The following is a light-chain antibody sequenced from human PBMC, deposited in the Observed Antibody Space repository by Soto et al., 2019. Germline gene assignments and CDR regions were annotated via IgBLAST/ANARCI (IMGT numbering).Light chain of an antibody. CDR2: GNT. J-gene: IGLJ2*01. V-gene: IGLV1-40*01. Sequence: QSVLTQPPSVSGAPGKRVTMSCTGSSSNIGAGCDVHWYQHLPGTAPKLLIYGNTNRPSGVPDRFSGSKSGTSASLAITGLQAEDEADYYCQSYDTSLSGPVVFGGGTKLTVL. CDR1: SSNIGAGCD. CDR3: QSYDTSLSGPVV.